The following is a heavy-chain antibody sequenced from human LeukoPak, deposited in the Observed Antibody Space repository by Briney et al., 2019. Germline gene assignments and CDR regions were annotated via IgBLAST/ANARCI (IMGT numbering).Heavy chain of an antibody. J-gene: IGHJ4*02. CDR2: IKQDGSEK. Sequence: GGSLRLSCAASGFTFSGYWMNWVRQAPGKGLEWVANIKQDGSEKYYVDSVKGRFTISRDNAKNSLYLQMNSLRAEDTAVYYCARAHQDEEGSYFDYWGQGTLVTVSS. CDR1: GFTFSGYW. CDR3: ARAHQDEEGSYFDY. V-gene: IGHV3-7*01. D-gene: IGHD2-15*01.